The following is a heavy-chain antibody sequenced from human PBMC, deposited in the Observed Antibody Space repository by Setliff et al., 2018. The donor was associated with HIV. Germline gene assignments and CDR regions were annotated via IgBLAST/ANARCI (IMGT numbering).Heavy chain of an antibody. V-gene: IGHV1-24*01. CDR2: FDPEDGET. D-gene: IGHD3-16*01. J-gene: IGHJ3*02. Sequence: ASVKVSCKVSGYTLTELSIHWVRQAPGKGLEWMGGFDPEDGETIYAQKFQGRVTMTEATSTDTAYMELTSLRSEDTAVYYCATGARGDPFDIWGQGAMVTVSS. CDR3: ATGARGDPFDI. CDR1: GYTLTELS.